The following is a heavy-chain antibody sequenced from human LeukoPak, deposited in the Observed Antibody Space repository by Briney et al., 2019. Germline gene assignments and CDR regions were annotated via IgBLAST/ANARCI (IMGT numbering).Heavy chain of an antibody. CDR3: ARDLRGHYGDYAWFDP. V-gene: IGHV3-23*01. CDR2: VSGSGGST. J-gene: IGHJ5*02. Sequence: GGSLRLSCAASGFTFSTYAMSWVRQAPGKGLEWVSAVSGSGGSTYYADSVEGRFTISRDNSKNTLHLQMNSLRAEDTAVYYCARDLRGHYGDYAWFDPWGQGTLVTVSS. CDR1: GFTFSTYA. D-gene: IGHD4-17*01.